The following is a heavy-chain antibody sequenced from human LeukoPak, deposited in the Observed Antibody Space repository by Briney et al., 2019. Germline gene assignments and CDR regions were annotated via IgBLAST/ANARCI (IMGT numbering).Heavy chain of an antibody. Sequence: SETLSLTCTVSGGSVSSYYWSWIRQPPGKGLEWIGYIYYSGSTNYNPSLKSRVTISVDTSKNQFSLKLSSVTAADTAVYYCASLNDFWSGYYSYWGQGTLVTVSS. CDR3: ASLNDFWSGYYSY. J-gene: IGHJ4*02. D-gene: IGHD3-3*01. CDR2: IYYSGST. CDR1: GGSVSSYY. V-gene: IGHV4-59*02.